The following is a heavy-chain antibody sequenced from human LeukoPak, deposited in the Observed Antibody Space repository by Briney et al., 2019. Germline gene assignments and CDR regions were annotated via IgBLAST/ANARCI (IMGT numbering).Heavy chain of an antibody. CDR3: ARAAGWFDP. V-gene: IGHV3-48*04. J-gene: IGHJ5*02. CDR2: ISSSSNNI. CDR1: GFTFKSYA. Sequence: GGSLRLSCSASGFTFKSYAMNWVRQAPGKGLEWVSYISSSSNNIHYANSVRGRFTISRDNAKNSVYLQMNSLRAEDTAIYYCARAAGWFDPWGQGTLVTVSS.